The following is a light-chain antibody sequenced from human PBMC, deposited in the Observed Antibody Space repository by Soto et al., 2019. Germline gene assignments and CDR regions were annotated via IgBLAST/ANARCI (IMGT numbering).Light chain of an antibody. CDR1: QSISSW. J-gene: IGKJ2*01. V-gene: IGKV1-5*03. CDR2: KAS. CDR3: QQYNSYPYT. Sequence: DIQMTQSPSTLSASVGDRVTITCRASQSISSWLAWYQQKPGKAPKVLIYKASSLESGVPSRFSGSGSGTEFTLTISSLQPDDFATYYCQQYNSYPYTFRHGSKVNIK.